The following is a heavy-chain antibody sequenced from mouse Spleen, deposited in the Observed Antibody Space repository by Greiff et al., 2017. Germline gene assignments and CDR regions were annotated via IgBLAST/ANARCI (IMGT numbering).Heavy chain of an antibody. D-gene: IGHD4-1*01. V-gene: IGHV5-12-2*01. J-gene: IGHJ4*01. CDR2: ISNGGGST. CDR1: GFTFSSYT. CDR3: ARHWDGAMDY. Sequence: EVMLVESGGGLVQPGGSLKLSCAASGFTFSSYTMSWVRQTPEKRLEWVAYISNGGGSTYYPDTVKGRFTISRDNAKNTLYLQMSSLKSEDTAMYYCARHWDGAMDYWGQGTSVTVSS.